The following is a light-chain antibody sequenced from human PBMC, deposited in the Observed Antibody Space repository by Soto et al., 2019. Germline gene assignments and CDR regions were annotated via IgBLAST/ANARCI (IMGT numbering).Light chain of an antibody. CDR1: SSDIGHEY. Sequence: QSALTQPASVSGSPGQSITISCTGTSSDIGHEYVAWYQQYPGKAPQLILYGISNWPSGVPNRFSGSKSGNTASLTISGLQAEDEADYYCTSKRSNRAHVVFGGGTQLTVL. CDR3: TSKRSNRAHVV. J-gene: IGLJ2*01. V-gene: IGLV2-14*01. CDR2: GIS.